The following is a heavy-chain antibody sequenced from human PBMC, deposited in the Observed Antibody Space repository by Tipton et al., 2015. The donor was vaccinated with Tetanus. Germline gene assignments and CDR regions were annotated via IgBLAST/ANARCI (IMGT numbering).Heavy chain of an antibody. CDR3: ARERAHSSSWRYFDY. J-gene: IGHJ4*02. V-gene: IGHV3-33*01. D-gene: IGHD6-13*01. CDR1: GFTFSSYG. Sequence: SLRLSCAASGFTFSSYGMHWVRQAPGKGLEWVAVIWYDGSNKYYADSVKGRFTISRDNSKNTLYLQMNSLRAEDTAVYYCARERAHSSSWRYFDYWGQGTLVTVSS. CDR2: IWYDGSNK.